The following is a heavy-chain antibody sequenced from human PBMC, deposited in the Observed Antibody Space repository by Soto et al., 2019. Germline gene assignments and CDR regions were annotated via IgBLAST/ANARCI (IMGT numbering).Heavy chain of an antibody. CDR1: GYTFTSYD. J-gene: IGHJ4*02. V-gene: IGHV1-8*01. CDR2: MNPNSGNT. Sequence: EASVKVSCKASGYTFTSYDINWVRQATGQGLEWMGWMNPNSGNTGYAQKFQGRVTMTRNTSISTAYMELSSLRSEDTAVYYCARDHAYSAYWAFDYWGQGALVTVSS. D-gene: IGHD3-16*01. CDR3: ARDHAYSAYWAFDY.